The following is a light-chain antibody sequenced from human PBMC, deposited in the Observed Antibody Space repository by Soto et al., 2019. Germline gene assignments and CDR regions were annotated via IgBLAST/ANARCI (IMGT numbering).Light chain of an antibody. V-gene: IGKV3-11*01. CDR3: QQRNNWLT. CDR1: QSVFSY. J-gene: IGKJ4*01. CDR2: DAS. Sequence: EIVLTQSPATLSLSPGQRATLSCRASQSVFSYLAWYQQKPGRAPRLLIYDASNRATGIPARFSGSGSGTDFTLTISSLEPEDFAIYYCQQRNNWLTFGGGTKVEIK.